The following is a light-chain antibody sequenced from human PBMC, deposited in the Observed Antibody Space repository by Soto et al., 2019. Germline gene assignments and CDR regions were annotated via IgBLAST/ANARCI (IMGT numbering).Light chain of an antibody. V-gene: IGKV3-11*01. CDR2: DAS. CDR1: QSVRTS. J-gene: IGKJ5*01. Sequence: EVVLTQSPGTLSLYPGERATLSCRASQSVRTSLAWYQHKPGQAPRLVIYDASLRANGVPARFGGSGSGTDFTLTINSLEPEDFAVYYCQQRNVWPPITFGQGTRLEI. CDR3: QQRNVWPPIT.